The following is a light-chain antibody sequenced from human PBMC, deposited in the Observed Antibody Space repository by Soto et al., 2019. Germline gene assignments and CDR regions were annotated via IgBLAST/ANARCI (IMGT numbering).Light chain of an antibody. V-gene: IGKV4-1*01. CDR2: WAS. Sequence: DIVMTQSPDSLAMSLGERAPINCKSSQSVLSSSNNKNYLAWYQQKPGQPPQLIIYWASTRETGVPERFSGSGSGTDFTLTISSLEAEDVAFYWCQQYFDVPFTFGGGTKVDIK. J-gene: IGKJ4*01. CDR1: QSVLSSSNNKNY. CDR3: QQYFDVPFT.